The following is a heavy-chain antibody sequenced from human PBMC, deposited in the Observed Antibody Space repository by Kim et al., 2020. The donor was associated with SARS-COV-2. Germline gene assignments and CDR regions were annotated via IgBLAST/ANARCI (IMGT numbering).Heavy chain of an antibody. CDR1: GGTFSSYA. Sequence: SVKVSCKASGGTFSSYAISWVRQAPGQGLEWMGGIIPIFGTANYAQKFQGRVTITADESTSTAYMELSSLRSEDTAVYYCASEIAAAGMELGFYGMDVWGQGTTVTVSS. V-gene: IGHV1-69*13. CDR2: IIPIFGTA. J-gene: IGHJ6*02. D-gene: IGHD6-13*01. CDR3: ASEIAAAGMELGFYGMDV.